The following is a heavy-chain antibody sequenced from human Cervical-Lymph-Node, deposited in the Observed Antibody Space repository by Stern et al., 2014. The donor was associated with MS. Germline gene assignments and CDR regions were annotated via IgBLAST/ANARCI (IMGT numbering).Heavy chain of an antibody. V-gene: IGHV1-69*01. CDR2: INPFVGTT. J-gene: IGHJ4*02. D-gene: IGHD3-10*01. CDR1: GGSFTTIQ. Sequence: QVQLVESGAEVKKPGSSVKVSCEASGGSFTTIQISWVRQAPGQGLEWLGGINPFVGTTNYAQKVQGRVTIIAEESTNTAYMELSSQESEDTAVYCGVRDRGGVAESWGQGTLVTVSS. CDR3: VRDRGGVAES.